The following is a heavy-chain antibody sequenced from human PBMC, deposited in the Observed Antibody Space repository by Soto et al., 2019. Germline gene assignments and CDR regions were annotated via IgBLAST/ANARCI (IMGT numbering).Heavy chain of an antibody. D-gene: IGHD3-16*01. CDR2: IIPFFGTA. V-gene: IGHV1-69*01. J-gene: IGHJ4*02. CDR3: ARTAPMDAGDKYYYDF. CDR1: GGTFSTFG. Sequence: QVQLVQSGAEVKKTGSSVKVSCKTSGGTFSTFGISWVRQAPGQGLEWMGGIIPFFGTAEYSQKFEDRITITADESTNTVYMDLRRLTSEDTAIYYCARTAPMDAGDKYYYDFWGQGALVTVSS.